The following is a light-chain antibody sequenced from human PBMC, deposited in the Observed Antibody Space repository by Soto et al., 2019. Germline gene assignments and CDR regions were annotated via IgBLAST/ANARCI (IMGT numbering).Light chain of an antibody. Sequence: EIVLTQSPGTLSLSPGERATLSCGARQSVSNNYLAWFQQKRGQAPRLLIYDASKRATGIPDRFSGSGSGTGFTLTISRLEPEDFAVYYCQQYSTPPRTFGQGTKVEMK. J-gene: IGKJ1*01. CDR1: QSVSNNY. CDR2: DAS. V-gene: IGKV3-20*01. CDR3: QQYSTPPRT.